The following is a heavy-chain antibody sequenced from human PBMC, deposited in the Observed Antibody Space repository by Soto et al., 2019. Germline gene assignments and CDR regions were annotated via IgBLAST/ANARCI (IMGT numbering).Heavy chain of an antibody. D-gene: IGHD3-3*01. Sequence: SETLSLTCAVYGGSFSGYYWSWIRQPPGKGLEWIGEINHSGSTNYNPSLKSRVTISVDTSKNQFSLKLSSVTAADTAVYYCARGPILLRFLEWLPETYYYYYMDVWGKGTTVTVSS. J-gene: IGHJ6*03. CDR3: ARGPILLRFLEWLPETYYYYYMDV. V-gene: IGHV4-34*01. CDR2: INHSGST. CDR1: GGSFSGYY.